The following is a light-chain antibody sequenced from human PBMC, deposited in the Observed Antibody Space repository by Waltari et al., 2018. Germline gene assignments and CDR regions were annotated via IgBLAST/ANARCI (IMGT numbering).Light chain of an antibody. Sequence: QLFLTQSPFASASLEASVRLTCTLDSGHSTYVIACTKQQPEKGPRFLMRVNSDGSHSKGDEIPDRFSGSSSGTERYLTISSLQSEDEADYYCQTGGHGTWVFGGGTKLTVL. CDR3: QTGGHGTWV. J-gene: IGLJ3*02. V-gene: IGLV4-69*01. CDR2: VNSDGSH. CDR1: SGHSTYV.